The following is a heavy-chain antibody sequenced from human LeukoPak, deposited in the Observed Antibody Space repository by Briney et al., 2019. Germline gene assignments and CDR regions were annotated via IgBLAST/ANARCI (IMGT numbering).Heavy chain of an antibody. CDR2: ISSSSSTI. CDR3: ARDVPSSWYKGGGFDP. D-gene: IGHD6-13*01. V-gene: IGHV3-48*04. J-gene: IGHJ5*02. CDR1: GFTFSSYS. Sequence: PGGSLRLSCAASGFTFSSYSMNWVRQAPGKGLEWVSYISSSSSTIYYADSVKGRFTISRDNAKNSLYLQMNSLRAEDTAVYYCARDVPSSWYKGGGFDPWGQGTLVTVSS.